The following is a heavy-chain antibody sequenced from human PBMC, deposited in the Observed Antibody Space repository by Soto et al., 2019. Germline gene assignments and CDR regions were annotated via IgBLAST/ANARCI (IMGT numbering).Heavy chain of an antibody. CDR1: GFSLSTSGVG. CDR2: IYWSGDE. CDR3: ARGLAARPVYAFDI. Sequence: QGTLKESGPTLVKSTQTLTLTCSFSGFSLSTSGVGVGWIRQPPVKALEWLAHIYWSGDEHYRPSLKSRLSITKDTTKNQVAQTMPNMDPVGTATYYCARGLAARPVYAFDILGQGTMVTVSS. D-gene: IGHD6-6*01. J-gene: IGHJ3*02. V-gene: IGHV2-5*01.